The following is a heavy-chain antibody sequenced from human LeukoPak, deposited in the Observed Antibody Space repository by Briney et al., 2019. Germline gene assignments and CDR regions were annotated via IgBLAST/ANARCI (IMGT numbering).Heavy chain of an antibody. V-gene: IGHV5-51*01. CDR2: IYPGDSDT. CDR1: GYSFTSYW. J-gene: IGHJ4*02. Sequence: GESLKISCKGSGYSFTSYWIGWVRQMPGKGLEWMGIIYPGDSDTRYSPSFQGQVTISADKSISTAYLQWSSLKASDTAMYYCARLVYYDFWSGYYGDYWGQGTLVTVSS. CDR3: ARLVYYDFWSGYYGDY. D-gene: IGHD3-3*01.